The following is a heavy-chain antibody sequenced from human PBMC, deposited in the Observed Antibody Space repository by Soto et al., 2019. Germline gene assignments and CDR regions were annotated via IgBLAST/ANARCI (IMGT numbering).Heavy chain of an antibody. D-gene: IGHD3-16*02. V-gene: IGHV4-61*01. J-gene: IGHJ5*02. CDR3: ARDWRLRLGELSNYNWFDP. CDR1: GGSVSSGRYY. Sequence: SETLSLTCTVSGGSVSSGRYYWSWIPQPPGKGLEWIGYIYYSGLTNYSPSLKSRVTMSVDTSKNQFSLKLSSVTAADTAVYYCARDWRLRLGELSNYNWFDPWGQGTLVTVSS. CDR2: IYYSGLT.